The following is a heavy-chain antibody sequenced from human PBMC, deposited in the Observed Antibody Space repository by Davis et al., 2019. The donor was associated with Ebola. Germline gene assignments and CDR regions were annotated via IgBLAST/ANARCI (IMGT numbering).Heavy chain of an antibody. CDR2: ISYDGSNK. J-gene: IGHJ4*02. V-gene: IGHV3-30-3*01. CDR3: AKAYCSSTSCYTAFDY. Sequence: GESLKISCAASGFTFSSYAMSWVRQAPGKGLEWVAVISYDGSNKYYADSVKGRFTISRDNSKNTLYLQMNSLRAEDTAVYYCAKAYCSSTSCYTAFDYWGQGTLVTVSS. CDR1: GFTFSSYA. D-gene: IGHD2-2*02.